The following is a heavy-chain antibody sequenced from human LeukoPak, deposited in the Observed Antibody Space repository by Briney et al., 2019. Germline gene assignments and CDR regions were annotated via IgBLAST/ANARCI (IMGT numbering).Heavy chain of an antibody. CDR3: ARDRRGYGGNGFDY. D-gene: IGHD4-23*01. CDR1: GFTFSSYS. CDR2: ISSSSSYI. Sequence: GGSLRLSCAASGFTFSSYSMNWVRQAPGKGLEWVSSISSSSSYIYYADSVKGRFTISRDNAKNSLYLQMNSLRAEDTAVYYCARDRRGYGGNGFDYWGQGTLVTVSS. V-gene: IGHV3-21*01. J-gene: IGHJ4*02.